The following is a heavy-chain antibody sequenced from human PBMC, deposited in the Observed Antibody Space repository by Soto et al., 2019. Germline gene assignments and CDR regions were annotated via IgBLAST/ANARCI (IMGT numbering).Heavy chain of an antibody. J-gene: IGHJ4*02. CDR1: GGSISSGGYY. CDR2: IYYSGST. D-gene: IGHD3-22*01. CDR3: ARDNPQDSSALDY. Sequence: LCGGSISSGGYYWSWIRPHPGKGLEWIGYIYYSGSTYYNPSLKSRVTISVDTSKNQFSLKLSSVTAADTAVYYCARDNPQDSSALDYWGQGTLVTVSS. V-gene: IGHV4-31*02.